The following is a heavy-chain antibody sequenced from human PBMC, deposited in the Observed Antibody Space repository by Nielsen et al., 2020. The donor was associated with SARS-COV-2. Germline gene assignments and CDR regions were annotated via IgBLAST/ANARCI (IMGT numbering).Heavy chain of an antibody. D-gene: IGHD2-21*02. CDR1: CRSVSCGRYY. J-gene: IGHJ4*02. Sequence: SDPLSLTCTLSCRSVSCGRYYWSWLRQPPGKGLEWIGNISYSGSTSYNPSLKSRVTISVYTSKNQFSLKLSSVTDADTSIYYCARQLTETRASFDFWGQGTLVTVSS. CDR2: ISYSGST. V-gene: IGHV4-39*01. CDR3: ARQLTETRASFDF.